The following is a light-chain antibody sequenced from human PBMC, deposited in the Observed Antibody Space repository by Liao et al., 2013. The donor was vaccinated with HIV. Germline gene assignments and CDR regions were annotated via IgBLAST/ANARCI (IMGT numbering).Light chain of an antibody. V-gene: IGLV3-21*04. CDR3: QVWDRSNDNVV. Sequence: SYVLTQPPSVSVAPGKTARITCGGNNIGSKSVHWYQQRPGQAPVLVISYDSERPLGIPERFSGSKSGNTATLTISTVEGGDEADYYCQVWDRSNDNVVFGGGTKLTVL. CDR2: YDS. J-gene: IGLJ2*01. CDR1: NIGSKS.